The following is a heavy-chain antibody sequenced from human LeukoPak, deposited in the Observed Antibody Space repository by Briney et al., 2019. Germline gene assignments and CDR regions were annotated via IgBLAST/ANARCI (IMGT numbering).Heavy chain of an antibody. CDR2: IKSDGSST. CDR1: GFSFSSYW. CDR3: GKGLYHDYSGIGDY. J-gene: IGHJ4*02. D-gene: IGHD3-22*01. Sequence: GGSLRLSCAASGFSFSSYWMHWVRQAPGKGLVWVARIKSDGSSTDYADYVKGRFTISRDNAKNTLYLQMNSLRAEDTAVYYCGKGLYHDYSGIGDYWGQGSLVTVSS. V-gene: IGHV3-74*01.